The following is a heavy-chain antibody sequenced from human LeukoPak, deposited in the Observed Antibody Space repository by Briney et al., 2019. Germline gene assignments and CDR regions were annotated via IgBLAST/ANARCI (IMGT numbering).Heavy chain of an antibody. CDR2: IYYSGST. D-gene: IGHD4-17*01. V-gene: IGHV4-30-4*07. Sequence: SETLSLTCAVSGGSISSGGYSWSWIRQPPGKGLEWIAYIYYSGSTYYNPSLKSRVTISVDTSKNQFSLKLSSVTAADTAVYYCARVTVTTGLGYYMDVWGKGTTVTISS. CDR3: ARVTVTTGLGYYMDV. CDR1: GGSISSGGYS. J-gene: IGHJ6*03.